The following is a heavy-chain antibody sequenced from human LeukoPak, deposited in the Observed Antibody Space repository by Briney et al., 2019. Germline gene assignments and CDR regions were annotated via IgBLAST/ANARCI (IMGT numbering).Heavy chain of an antibody. CDR2: IKEDGSEK. Sequence: GGSLRLSCAASGFSFSSYWMSWVRQAPGKGLEWVANIKEDGSEKNYVDSVKGRFTVSRDNAKDSLYLQMNSLRAEDTAVYYCARKDSSPRTFDYWGQGTLVTVSS. D-gene: IGHD3-22*01. CDR3: ARKDSSPRTFDY. CDR1: GFSFSSYW. V-gene: IGHV3-7*01. J-gene: IGHJ4*02.